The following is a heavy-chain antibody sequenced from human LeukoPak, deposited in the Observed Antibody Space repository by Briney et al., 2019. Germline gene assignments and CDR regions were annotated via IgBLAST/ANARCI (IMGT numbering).Heavy chain of an antibody. CDR1: GISLSNYG. J-gene: IGHJ4*02. Sequence: GGSLRLSCAVSGISLSNYGMSWVRQAPGKGLEWVAGISGSGGGTNYADSVKGRFTISRDNPKNTLYLQMNRLRAEDTAVYFCAKRGVVIRVILVGFHKEAYYFDSWGQGALVTVSS. D-gene: IGHD3-22*01. V-gene: IGHV3-23*01. CDR2: ISGSGGGT. CDR3: AKRGVVIRVILVGFHKEAYYFDS.